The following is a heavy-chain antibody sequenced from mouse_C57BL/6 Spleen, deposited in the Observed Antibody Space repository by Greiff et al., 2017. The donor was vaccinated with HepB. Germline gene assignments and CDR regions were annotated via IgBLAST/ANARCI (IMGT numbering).Heavy chain of an antibody. D-gene: IGHD1-1*01. J-gene: IGHJ1*03. CDR2: INPGSGGT. V-gene: IGHV1-54*01. Sequence: LQESGAELVRPGTSVKVSCKASGYAFTNYLIEWVKQRPGQGLEWIGVINPGSGGTNYNEKFKGKATLTADKSSSTAYMQLSSLTSEDSAVYVCARSPYSSSSYWYFDVWGTGTTVTVSS. CDR1: GYAFTNYL. CDR3: ARSPYSSSSYWYFDV.